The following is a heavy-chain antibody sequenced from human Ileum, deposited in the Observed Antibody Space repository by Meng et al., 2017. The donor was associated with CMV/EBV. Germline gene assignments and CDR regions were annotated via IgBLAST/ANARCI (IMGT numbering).Heavy chain of an antibody. V-gene: IGHV4-59*02. Sequence: QVQLQESGPGLVKPSETLSLTCTVTGCSVSINYWSWIRQPPRKGLEWIGYIYNRENTNYSPSLKSRVTISVDTSKNQFSLNLRSVTAADTAVYYCARRSAIMEPFDYWGQGTLVTVSS. CDR3: ARRSAIMEPFDY. D-gene: IGHD1-26*01. J-gene: IGHJ4*02. CDR1: GCSVSINY. CDR2: IYNRENT.